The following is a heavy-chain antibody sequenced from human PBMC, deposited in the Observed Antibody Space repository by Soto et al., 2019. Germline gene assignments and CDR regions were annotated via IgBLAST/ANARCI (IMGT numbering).Heavy chain of an antibody. Sequence: PGGSLRLSCAVSGFTFSGYWMIWVRQAPGKGLEWVANIKQDGSEKYYVDSVKGRFTISRDNAKNSLYLLMNSLRAEDTAVYYWAKNNRYCSSTNCFVFDYWGQGTLVTVSS. J-gene: IGHJ4*02. CDR1: GFTFSGYW. V-gene: IGHV3-7*01. CDR3: AKNNRYCSSTNCFVFDY. D-gene: IGHD2-2*01. CDR2: IKQDGSEK.